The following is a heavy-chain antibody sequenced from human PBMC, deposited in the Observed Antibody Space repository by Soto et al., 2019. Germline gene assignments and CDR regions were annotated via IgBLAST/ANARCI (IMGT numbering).Heavy chain of an antibody. CDR1: GFTFSSYG. J-gene: IGHJ6*02. V-gene: IGHV3-30*18. CDR3: AKVDNEYQLLPDGYYYYGMDV. CDR2: ISYDGSNK. D-gene: IGHD2-2*01. Sequence: GGSLRLSCAASGFTFSSYGMHWVRQAPGKGLEWVAVISYDGSNKYYADSVKGRFTISRDNSKNTLYLQMNSLRAEDTAVYNCAKVDNEYQLLPDGYYYYGMDVWGQGTTVTVSS.